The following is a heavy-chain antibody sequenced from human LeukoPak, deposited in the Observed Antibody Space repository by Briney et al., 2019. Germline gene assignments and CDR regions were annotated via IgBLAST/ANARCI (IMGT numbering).Heavy chain of an antibody. J-gene: IGHJ4*02. CDR2: IYHSGST. CDR1: GGSISSGGYS. Sequence: SETLSLTCAVSGGSISSGGYSWSWIRQPPGKGLEWIGYIYHSGSTYYNPSLKSRVTISVDRSKNQFSLKLSSVPAADTAVYSRARAAKPPPYYDFWSGYWASDSWGQAPLAPVPS. D-gene: IGHD3-3*01. CDR3: ARAAKPPPYYDFWSGYWASDS. V-gene: IGHV4-30-2*01.